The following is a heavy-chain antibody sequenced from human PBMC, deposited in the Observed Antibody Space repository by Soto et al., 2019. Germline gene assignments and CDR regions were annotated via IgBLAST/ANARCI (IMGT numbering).Heavy chain of an antibody. Sequence: EVQLVESGGGLVQPGGSLRLPCAGSGFTFNTYWIHWVRQAPGKGLVWVSCINSDGTSTRYADSVKGRFTISRDNATNPLYLQMNSLRTEDTAVYYCARGRYYGMDVWCPGPTVTVSS. CDR2: INSDGTST. CDR3: ARGRYYGMDV. CDR1: GFTFNTYW. J-gene: IGHJ6*02. V-gene: IGHV3-74*01.